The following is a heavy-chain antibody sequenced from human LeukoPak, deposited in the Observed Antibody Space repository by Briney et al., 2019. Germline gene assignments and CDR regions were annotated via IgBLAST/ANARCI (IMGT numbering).Heavy chain of an antibody. D-gene: IGHD4-23*01. Sequence: GGSLRLSCAASGFTFSSYGMHWVRQAPGKGLEWVAVIWYDGSNKYYADSVKGRFTISRDKSKNTLYLQMNSLRAEDTAVYYCASSTVVTPIDYWGQGTLVTVSS. CDR1: GFTFSSYG. CDR3: ASSTVVTPIDY. J-gene: IGHJ4*02. V-gene: IGHV3-33*01. CDR2: IWYDGSNK.